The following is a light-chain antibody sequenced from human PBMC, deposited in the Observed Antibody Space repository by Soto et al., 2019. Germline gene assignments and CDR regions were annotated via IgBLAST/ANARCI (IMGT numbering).Light chain of an antibody. V-gene: IGLV1-40*01. J-gene: IGLJ1*01. CDR1: SSKIGAGYD. CDR3: QSYDSSLSGLYV. CDR2: GNS. Sequence: QLVLTQPPSVSGAPWQRVTISCTGSSSKIGAGYDVHWYQQLPGTAPKLLIYGNSNRPSGVPDRFSGSKSGTSASLAITGLQAEDEADYYCQSYDSSLSGLYVFGTGTKVTVL.